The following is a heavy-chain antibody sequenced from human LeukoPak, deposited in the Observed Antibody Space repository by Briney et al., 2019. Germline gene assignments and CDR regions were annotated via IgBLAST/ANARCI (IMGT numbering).Heavy chain of an antibody. J-gene: IGHJ4*02. Sequence: GGSLRLSCAVSGFTFSTYAMNWVRQAPGKGLEWVSSISQSGSHADYADSVKGRFIMSRDNAKNSVHLQMNSLRAEDTAVYYCARYYYDSSGYQRIFDYWGQGTLVTVAS. CDR1: GFTFSTYA. CDR3: ARYYYDSSGYQRIFDY. CDR2: ISQSGSHA. D-gene: IGHD3-22*01. V-gene: IGHV3-21*06.